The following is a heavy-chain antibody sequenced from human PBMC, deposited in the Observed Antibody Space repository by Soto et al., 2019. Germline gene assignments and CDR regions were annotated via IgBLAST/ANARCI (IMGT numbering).Heavy chain of an antibody. CDR3: AKGTSTTCYVASAS. J-gene: IGHJ5*02. Sequence: EVQLSESGGGLAQPGGSLRLSCTASGFPLRSYAMIWVRQAPGKGLEWVSSVSAGGATYYAGSVKGRFTISRDNSTNIVYLQMNSLRAEDTAVYFCAKGTSTTCYVASASWGQGILVTVSS. CDR2: VSAGGAT. CDR1: GFPLRSYA. V-gene: IGHV3-23*01. D-gene: IGHD2-2*01.